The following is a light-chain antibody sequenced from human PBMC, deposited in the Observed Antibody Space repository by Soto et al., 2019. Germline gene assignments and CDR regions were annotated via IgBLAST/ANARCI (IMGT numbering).Light chain of an antibody. CDR3: AAWDDSLTGVV. Sequence: QSVLTQPPSASGTPGQRVTISCSGSSSNIGTNTVNWYQQLPGTAPKLLIYNNNQRPSGVPDRFSDSKSGTSASLAISGLQSEDEADYYCAAWDDSLTGVVFGGGTKVTVL. CDR1: SSNIGTNT. CDR2: NNN. V-gene: IGLV1-44*01. J-gene: IGLJ2*01.